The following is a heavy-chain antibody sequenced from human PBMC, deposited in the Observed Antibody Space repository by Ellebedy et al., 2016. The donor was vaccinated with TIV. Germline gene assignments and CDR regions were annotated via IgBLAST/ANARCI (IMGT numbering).Heavy chain of an antibody. CDR2: IYYSGTT. D-gene: IGHD3-3*01. V-gene: IGHV4-39*07. CDR1: GGSISNSDYY. Sequence: SETLSLTCTVSGGSISNSDYYWVWFRQSPGKGLEWIGSIYYSGTTYYNPSLKSRITISVDTSKNQFSLKLSSVTAADTAVYYCARVGYDFWSGYNLNWFDPWGQGTLVSVSS. CDR3: ARVGYDFWSGYNLNWFDP. J-gene: IGHJ5*02.